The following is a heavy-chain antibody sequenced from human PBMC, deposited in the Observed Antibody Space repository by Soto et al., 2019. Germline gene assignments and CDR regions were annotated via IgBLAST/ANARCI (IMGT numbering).Heavy chain of an antibody. Sequence: VWSLRLSCAASGFTVSSYPMSLVLHAPWNGLEWVSGISGSGETPYYADSVKGRFTISRDNYKNTLYLQMNSLRAEDTAVYYCAKDRRITMVRGVLRAFDSWGQGNLVTVSS. J-gene: IGHJ4*01. CDR1: GFTVSSYP. D-gene: IGHD3-10*01. V-gene: IGHV3-23*01. CDR2: ISGSGETP. CDR3: AKDRRITMVRGVLRAFDS.